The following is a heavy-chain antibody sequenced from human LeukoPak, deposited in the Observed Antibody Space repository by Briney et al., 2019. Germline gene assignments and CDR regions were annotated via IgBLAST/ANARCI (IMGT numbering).Heavy chain of an antibody. J-gene: IGHJ1*01. CDR2: ISSSSSYI. CDR1: GFTFSSYS. Sequence: GGSLRLSCAASGFTFSSYSMNWVRQAPGKGLEWVSSISSSSSYIYYADSVKGRFTISRDNSKNTLYLQMNSLRAEDTAVYYCARDDSSGGAEYFQHWGQGTLVTVSS. D-gene: IGHD3-22*01. V-gene: IGHV3-21*01. CDR3: ARDDSSGGAEYFQH.